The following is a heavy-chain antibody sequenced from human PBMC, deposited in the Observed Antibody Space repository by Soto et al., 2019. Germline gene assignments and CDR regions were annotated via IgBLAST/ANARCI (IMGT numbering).Heavy chain of an antibody. D-gene: IGHD2-2*01. CDR2: IKQDGSEK. V-gene: IGHV3-7*01. J-gene: IGHJ6*03. CDR1: GFTFSSYW. Sequence: GWSLRLSCASSGFTFSSYWMSWVRQAPGKGLEWVANIKQDGSEKYYVDSVKGRFTISRDNAKNSLYLQMNSLRAEDTAVYYCARVAGYCSSTSCYYYYYYMDVWGKGTTVTVSS. CDR3: ARVAGYCSSTSCYYYYYYMDV.